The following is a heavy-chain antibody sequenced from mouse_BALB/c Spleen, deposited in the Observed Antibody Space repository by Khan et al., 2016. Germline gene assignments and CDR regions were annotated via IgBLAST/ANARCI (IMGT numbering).Heavy chain of an antibody. D-gene: IGHD2-2*01. CDR1: GYTFTSYW. V-gene: IGHV1-7*01. CDR2: INPSTGYT. CDR3: ARNGSPFSFDY. Sequence: QVQLQQSGAELAKPGASVKMSCKASGYTFTSYWMHWVKQRPGQGLEWIGYINPSTGYTEYKQKFKDKATLTADKSSSTAYMQLSSLTSEDSAVYYCARNGSPFSFDYWGQGTTLTVSS. J-gene: IGHJ2*01.